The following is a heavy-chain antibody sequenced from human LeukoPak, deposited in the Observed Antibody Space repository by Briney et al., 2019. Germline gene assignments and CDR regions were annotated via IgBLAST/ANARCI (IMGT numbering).Heavy chain of an antibody. CDR2: MSGAGGRI. Sequence: PGGSLRLSCEASGFTFSIYAMSWVRQAPGKGLEWLSIMSGAGGRIEYADSVKGRFTVSRDNAKNTLYLQMNNLRAEDTAVYYCAKDKSSSSSSGLKYYFDYWGQGTLVTVSS. V-gene: IGHV3-23*01. CDR3: AKDKSSSSSSGLKYYFDY. J-gene: IGHJ4*02. CDR1: GFTFSIYA. D-gene: IGHD6-6*01.